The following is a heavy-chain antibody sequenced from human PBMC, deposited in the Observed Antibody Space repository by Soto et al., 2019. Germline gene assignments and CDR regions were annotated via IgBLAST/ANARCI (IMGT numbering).Heavy chain of an antibody. D-gene: IGHD3-3*01. CDR3: ARVIRSGYLSYYYYGMDV. V-gene: IGHV1-18*04. CDR2: ISAYNGNT. CDR1: GYTFTSYG. Sequence: VASVKVSCKASGYTFTSYGISWVRQAPGQGXEWMGWISAYNGNTNYAQKLQGRVTMTTDTSTSTAYMELRSLRSDDTAVYYCARVIRSGYLSYYYYGMDVWGQGTTVTVSS. J-gene: IGHJ6*02.